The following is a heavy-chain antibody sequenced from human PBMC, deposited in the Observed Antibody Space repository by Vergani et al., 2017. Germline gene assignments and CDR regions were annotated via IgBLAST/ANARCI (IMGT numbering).Heavy chain of an antibody. CDR3: SRHSTVEWLVKLGWIDP. Sequence: QLQLQESGPGLVKPSATLSLTCSVSGASIRSSNYYWGWIRQPPGKGLEWIASIYYSGSTYYNPSLKSRVTISVDTSKNPLSLKLSSVTAAATAVYFCSRHSTVEWLVKLGWIDPWGQGILVTVSS. CDR2: IYYSGST. CDR1: GASIRSSNYY. D-gene: IGHD6-19*01. V-gene: IGHV4-39*01. J-gene: IGHJ5*02.